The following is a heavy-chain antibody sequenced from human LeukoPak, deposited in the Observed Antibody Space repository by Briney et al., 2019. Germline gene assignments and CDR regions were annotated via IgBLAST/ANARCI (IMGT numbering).Heavy chain of an antibody. V-gene: IGHV4-39*07. CDR1: GGSISSSGYY. CDR2: VYYSGTT. J-gene: IGHJ4*02. Sequence: SETLSLTCSVSGGSISSSGYYWGWIRQPPGKGLEWIGSVYYSGTTYYNPSLKSRVTISVDTSKNQFSLRLSSVTAADMAVYYCAREYSSSRYGYWGQGTLVSVSS. CDR3: AREYSSSRYGY. D-gene: IGHD6-13*01.